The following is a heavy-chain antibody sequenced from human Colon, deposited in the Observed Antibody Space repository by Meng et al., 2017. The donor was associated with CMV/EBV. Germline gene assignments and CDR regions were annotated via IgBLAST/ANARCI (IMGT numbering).Heavy chain of an antibody. J-gene: IGHJ4*02. V-gene: IGHV3-23*04. CDR3: AKNWGNDF. Sequence: VKRGECGGWRVKPGGSLRLSCAAYGFTFSSYGMNWVRHAPGKGLEWVSGITASGASTYYADSVKGRFTISRDNSKNTLYLQMNSLRADDTAVYYCAKNWGNDFWGQGTLVTVSS. CDR2: ITASGAST. CDR1: GFTFSSYG. D-gene: IGHD3-16*01.